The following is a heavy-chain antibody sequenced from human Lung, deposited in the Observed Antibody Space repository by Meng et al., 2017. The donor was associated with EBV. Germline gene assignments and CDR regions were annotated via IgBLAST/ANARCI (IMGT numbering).Heavy chain of an antibody. CDR2: IHSSGST. CDR1: GASSSSAGYY. J-gene: IGHJ5*02. D-gene: IGHD3-10*01. Sequence: QGPREESGTGLVKPEQTLSLPCTVSGASSSSAGYYWSWIRQHPGQGLEWIGHIHSSGSTYYNPSLSSRLTISVDTSKNQFSQKLSSVTAADTAVYYWARASYGSGSPLGESWFDPWGQGTLVTVSS. V-gene: IGHV4-31*03. CDR3: ARASYGSGSPLGESWFDP.